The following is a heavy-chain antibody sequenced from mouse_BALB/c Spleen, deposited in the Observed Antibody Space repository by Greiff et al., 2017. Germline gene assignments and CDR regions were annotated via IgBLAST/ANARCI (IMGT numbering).Heavy chain of an antibody. J-gene: IGHJ2*01. D-gene: IGHD4-1*01. V-gene: IGHV2-2*02. CDR3: ARRVDWDEYYLDY. CDR1: GFSLTSYG. Sequence: VKLVQSGPGLVQPSQCLSITCTVSGFSLTSYGVHWVRQSPGKGLEWLGVIWSGGSTDYNAAFISRLSISKDNSKSQVFFKMNSLQANDTAIYYCARRVDWDEYYLDYWGQGTTLTVSS. CDR2: IWSGGST.